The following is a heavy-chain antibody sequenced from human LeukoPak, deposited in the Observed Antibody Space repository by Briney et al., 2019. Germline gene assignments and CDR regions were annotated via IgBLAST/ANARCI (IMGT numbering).Heavy chain of an antibody. Sequence: GGSLRLSCAASGFTFSSYAMSWVRQVPGKGLEWVSAISGSGGSTYYADSVKGRFTISRDNSKTTLYLQMNSLRAEDTAVYYCAREGYYGSRSYIEYNWFDPWGQGTLVTVSS. V-gene: IGHV3-23*01. CDR3: AREGYYGSRSYIEYNWFDP. D-gene: IGHD3-10*01. J-gene: IGHJ5*02. CDR2: ISGSGGST. CDR1: GFTFSSYA.